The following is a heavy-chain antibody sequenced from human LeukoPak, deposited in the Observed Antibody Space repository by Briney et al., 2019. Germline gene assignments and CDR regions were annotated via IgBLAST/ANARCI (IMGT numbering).Heavy chain of an antibody. Sequence: TSETLSLTCTVSGGSISSGSYYWSWIRQPAGKGLEWIGRIYTSGSTNYNPSLKSRVTISVDTSKNQFSLKLSSVTAADTAVYYCARVPVGATRAFDYWGQGTLVTVSS. J-gene: IGHJ4*02. CDR3: ARVPVGATRAFDY. V-gene: IGHV4-61*02. CDR1: GGSISSGSYY. D-gene: IGHD1-26*01. CDR2: IYTSGST.